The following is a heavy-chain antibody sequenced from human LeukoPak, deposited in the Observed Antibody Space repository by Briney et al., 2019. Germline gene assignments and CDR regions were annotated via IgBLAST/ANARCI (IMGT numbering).Heavy chain of an antibody. CDR2: IIPIFGTA. D-gene: IGHD5-18*01. Sequence: GGSLRLSCAASGGTFSSYAISWVRQAPGQGLEWMGGIIPIFGTANYAQKFQGRVTITADESTSTAYMELSSLRSEDTAVYYCARDKSDTAMVYNWFDPWGQGTLVTVSS. J-gene: IGHJ5*02. CDR1: GGTFSSYA. CDR3: ARDKSDTAMVYNWFDP. V-gene: IGHV1-69*01.